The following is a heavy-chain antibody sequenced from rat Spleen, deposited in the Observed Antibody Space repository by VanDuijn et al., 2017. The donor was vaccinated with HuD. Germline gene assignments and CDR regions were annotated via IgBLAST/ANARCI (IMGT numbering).Heavy chain of an antibody. V-gene: IGHV5-29*01. CDR1: GFTVSDYY. CDR3: ARHRSYYSSYVYAFDY. J-gene: IGHJ2*01. D-gene: IGHD1-2*01. CDR2: FSFDGRTT. Sequence: EVQLMESNGGLVQPRRSLKLSCAASGFTVSDYYMAWVRQAPTAGLEWVATFSFDGRTTYYRDSVKGRFIISRDNAKNTLYLQMDSLRSEDTATYYCARHRSYYSSYVYAFDYWGQGVMVTVSS.